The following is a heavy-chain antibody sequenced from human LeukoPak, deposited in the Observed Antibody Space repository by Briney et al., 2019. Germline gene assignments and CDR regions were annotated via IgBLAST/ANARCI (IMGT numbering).Heavy chain of an antibody. CDR3: ARVYYGSGSYYNWRIDY. J-gene: IGHJ4*02. CDR2: ISAYNGNT. Sequence: GASVKVSCKASGYTFTSYGISWVRQAPGQGLEWMGWISAYNGNTNYAQKLQGRVTMTTDTSTSTAYMELRSLRSDDTAVNYCARVYYGSGSYYNWRIDYWGQGTLVTVSS. V-gene: IGHV1-18*01. CDR1: GYTFTSYG. D-gene: IGHD3-10*01.